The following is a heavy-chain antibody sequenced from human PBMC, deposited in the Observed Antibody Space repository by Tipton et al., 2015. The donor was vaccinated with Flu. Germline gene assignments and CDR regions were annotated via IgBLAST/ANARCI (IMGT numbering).Heavy chain of an antibody. CDR1: GGSFSAYY. J-gene: IGHJ4*02. CDR2: INHSGTT. V-gene: IGHV4-34*01. Sequence: TLSLTCAVYGGSFSAYYWSWIRQPPGKGLEWVGEINHSGTTNYNPSLTSRVTVSADTSKKQFSLKLTSVTAADTAVYYCASKVANWGVWEPRDYWGQGTLVTVSS. D-gene: IGHD7-27*01. CDR3: ASKVANWGVWEPRDY.